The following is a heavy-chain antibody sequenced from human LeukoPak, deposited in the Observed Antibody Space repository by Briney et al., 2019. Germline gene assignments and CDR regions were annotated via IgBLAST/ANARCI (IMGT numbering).Heavy chain of an antibody. Sequence: RASVKVSCKASGYTFTSYYMHWVRQAPGQGLEWMGTINPSSGSRSYAQKFQGRVTMTRDTSTNIVYMELSSLRSEDTAVYFCARDACSSTICQAGGNWFDPWGQGTLVIVSS. CDR1: GYTFTSYY. CDR3: ARDACSSTICQAGGNWFDP. J-gene: IGHJ5*02. V-gene: IGHV1-46*01. CDR2: INPSSGSR. D-gene: IGHD2-2*01.